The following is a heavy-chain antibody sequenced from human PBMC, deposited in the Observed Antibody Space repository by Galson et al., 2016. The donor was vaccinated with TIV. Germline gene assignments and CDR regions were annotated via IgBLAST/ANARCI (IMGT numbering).Heavy chain of an antibody. Sequence: SVKVSCKASGHTFTSYGMNWVRQAPGQGLEWMGWMNPNSGNTGYTQKFQGRVTMTRDTSVSTAYMELTNLRSEDTAVYYCARGPQYYHDRLDVWGQGTTVTVSS. CDR3: ARGPQYYHDRLDV. V-gene: IGHV1-8*01. D-gene: IGHD3-22*01. CDR1: GHTFTSYG. CDR2: MNPNSGNT. J-gene: IGHJ6*02.